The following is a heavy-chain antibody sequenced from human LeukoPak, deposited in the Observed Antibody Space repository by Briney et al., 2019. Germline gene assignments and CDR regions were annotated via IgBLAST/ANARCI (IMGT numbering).Heavy chain of an antibody. CDR3: ARDYRAHSSGWYGGGY. J-gene: IGHJ4*02. CDR2: IDTDGSIT. Sequence: GALRLSCAASGFTFSSYWMHWVRQAPGKGLVWVARIDTDGSITNYAESVKGRFTISRDNAKNTLFLQMNSLRAEDTAVYYCARDYRAHSSGWYGGGYWGQGTLVTVSS. D-gene: IGHD6-19*01. CDR1: GFTFSSYW. V-gene: IGHV3-74*01.